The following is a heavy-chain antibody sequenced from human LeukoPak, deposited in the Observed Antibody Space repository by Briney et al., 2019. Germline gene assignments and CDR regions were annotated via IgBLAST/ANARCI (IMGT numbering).Heavy chain of an antibody. Sequence: GGSLRLSCAASGFTFSDYWIMWARQAPGKGLEWVAQIKVDGSEKYYVDSVRGRFTISRDNAKNSLDLQMNTLRVEDTAVYYCVRDATRGGDLDHWGQGTLVTVSS. V-gene: IGHV3-7*01. CDR2: IKVDGSEK. CDR1: GFTFSDYW. CDR3: VRDATRGGDLDH. J-gene: IGHJ5*02. D-gene: IGHD2-21*01.